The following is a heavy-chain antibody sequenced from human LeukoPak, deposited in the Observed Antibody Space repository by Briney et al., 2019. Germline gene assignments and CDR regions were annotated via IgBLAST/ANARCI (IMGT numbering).Heavy chain of an antibody. D-gene: IGHD1/OR15-1a*01. CDR3: TRSGLTGMRAYPRTPSYYYGMDV. Sequence: PSETLSLTCAVHGGFNGYHWSWLRQSPGKGLEWIGEITYNGVTNYNPSLKVTISVDTSKSLFSLKLSSVTAADTAVYFCTRSGLTGMRAYPRTPSYYYGMDVWGQGTAATVSS. V-gene: IGHV4-34*01. J-gene: IGHJ6*02. CDR1: GGFNGYH. CDR2: ITYNGVT.